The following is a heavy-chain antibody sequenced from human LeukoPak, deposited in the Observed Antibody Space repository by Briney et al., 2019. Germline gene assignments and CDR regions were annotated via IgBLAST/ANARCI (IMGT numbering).Heavy chain of an antibody. D-gene: IGHD2-15*01. Sequence: SETLSLTCTVSGGSISSYYWSWIRQPAGKGLEWIGRIYTSGSTNYNPSLKSRVTMSVDTSKKQFSLKLSSVTAADTAVYYCASLSRYCSGGSCFSDAFDIWGQGTMVTVSS. J-gene: IGHJ3*02. CDR1: GGSISSYY. CDR3: ASLSRYCSGGSCFSDAFDI. CDR2: IYTSGST. V-gene: IGHV4-4*07.